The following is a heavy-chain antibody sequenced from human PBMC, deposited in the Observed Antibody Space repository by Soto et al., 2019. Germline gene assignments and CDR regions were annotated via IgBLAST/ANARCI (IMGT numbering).Heavy chain of an antibody. V-gene: IGHV1-69*13. J-gene: IGHJ5*02. CDR2: IIPIFGTA. CDR3: AKGRSTPPDTYTCSAP. CDR1: GGTFSSYA. Sequence: ASVKVSCKASGGTFSSYAISWVRQAPGQGLEWMGGIIPIFGTANYAQKFQGRVTITADESTSTAYMELSSLRSEDTAVDYCAKGRSTPPDTYTCSAPWGKGTLVPVSS. D-gene: IGHD2-2*01.